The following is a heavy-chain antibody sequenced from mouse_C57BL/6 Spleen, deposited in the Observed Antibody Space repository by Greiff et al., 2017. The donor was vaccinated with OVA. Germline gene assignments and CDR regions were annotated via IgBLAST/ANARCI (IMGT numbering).Heavy chain of an antibody. J-gene: IGHJ4*01. Sequence: QVQLQQSGPGLVAPSQSLSITCTVSGFSLTSYAISWVRQPPGKGLEWLGVIWTGGGTNYNSALKSRLGISKDNSKSQVFLKMNSLQTDDTARYYCDRGGYYGNYDAMDYWGQGTSVTVSS. CDR2: IWTGGGT. D-gene: IGHD2-1*01. CDR3: DRGGYYGNYDAMDY. CDR1: GFSLTSYA. V-gene: IGHV2-9-1*01.